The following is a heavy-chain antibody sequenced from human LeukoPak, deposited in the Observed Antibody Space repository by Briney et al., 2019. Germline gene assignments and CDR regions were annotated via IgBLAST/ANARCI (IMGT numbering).Heavy chain of an antibody. Sequence: GASVKVSCKASGGTFSSYAISWVRQAPGQGLEWMGWINPNSGATNYAQKFQGRVTMTRDTSISTAYMEMNNLRSDDTAVYYCARLGFGELLYYCDYWGQGTLVTVSS. D-gene: IGHD3-10*01. CDR3: ARLGFGELLYYCDY. CDR1: GGTFSSYA. J-gene: IGHJ4*02. CDR2: INPNSGAT. V-gene: IGHV1-2*02.